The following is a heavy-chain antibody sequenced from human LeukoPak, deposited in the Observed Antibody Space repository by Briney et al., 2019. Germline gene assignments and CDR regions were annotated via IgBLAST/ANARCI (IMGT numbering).Heavy chain of an antibody. D-gene: IGHD4-17*01. Sequence: PGGALTISGKSSGYSFTNYWISWVRQMPGEGLEWMGRNNPRYNYTKFSPSFEGHVTISVAKSISSASLQWNSMQASDSAMYYCATGAYKVTTEIANYWGQGTQVAVCS. CDR1: GYSFTNYW. J-gene: IGHJ4*02. CDR3: ATGAYKVTTEIANY. CDR2: NNPRYNYT. V-gene: IGHV5-10-1*01.